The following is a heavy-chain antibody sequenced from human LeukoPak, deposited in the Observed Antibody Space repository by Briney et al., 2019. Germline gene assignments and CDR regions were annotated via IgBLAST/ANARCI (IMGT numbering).Heavy chain of an antibody. CDR2: ISGSGVSI. V-gene: IGHV3-23*01. CDR3: ANDGRGSYTFDY. D-gene: IGHD1-26*01. CDR1: GFTFSSYW. J-gene: IGHJ4*02. Sequence: GGSLRLSCAASGFTFSSYWMSWVRQAPGKGLEWVSSISGSGVSIYYADSVKGRFTISRDNSKNTLYLQIHSLRAEDTAVYYCANDGRGSYTFDYWGQGTLVTVSS.